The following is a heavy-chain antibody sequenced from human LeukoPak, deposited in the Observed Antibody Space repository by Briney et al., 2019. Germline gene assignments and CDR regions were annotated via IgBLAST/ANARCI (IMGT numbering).Heavy chain of an antibody. CDR1: GYTFTSYD. J-gene: IGHJ4*02. CDR3: ARGESYSSGQDY. Sequence: ASVKVSCKAPGYTFTSYDINWVRQATGQGLEWMGWMNPNSGNTGYAQKFQGRVTMTRNTSISTAYMELSSLRPEDTAVYYCARGESYSSGQDYWGQGTLVTVSS. CDR2: MNPNSGNT. D-gene: IGHD6-19*01. V-gene: IGHV1-8*01.